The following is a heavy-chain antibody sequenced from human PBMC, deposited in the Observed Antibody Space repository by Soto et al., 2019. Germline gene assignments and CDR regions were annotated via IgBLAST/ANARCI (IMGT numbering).Heavy chain of an antibody. CDR1: RFTFSDFA. Sequence: LESGGGLVQPGGSLTLSCAASRFTFSDFAMNWVRQAPGKGLEWVSSIGGGGTDTYYADSVKGRFAISRDNSKNTLYLQMDSLRDEDTAVYFCAKDAVPYNGKWDWFDSWGQGTLLIVSS. J-gene: IGHJ5*01. D-gene: IGHD1-20*01. CDR3: AKDAVPYNGKWDWFDS. V-gene: IGHV3-23*01. CDR2: IGGGGTDT.